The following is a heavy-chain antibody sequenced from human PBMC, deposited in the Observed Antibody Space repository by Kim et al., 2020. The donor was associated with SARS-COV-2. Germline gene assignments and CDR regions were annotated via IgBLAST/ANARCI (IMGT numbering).Heavy chain of an antibody. CDR2: K. CDR3: ARSRLATTLDY. Sequence: KYYADSVKGRFTISRDNSKNTLYLQMNSLRAEGTAVYYCARSRLATTLDYWGQGTLVTVSS. V-gene: IGHV3-33*01. D-gene: IGHD5-12*01. J-gene: IGHJ4*02.